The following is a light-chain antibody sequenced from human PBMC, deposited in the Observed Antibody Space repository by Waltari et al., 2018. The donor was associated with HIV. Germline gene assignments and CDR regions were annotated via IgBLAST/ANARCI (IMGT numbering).Light chain of an antibody. CDR2: GVT. J-gene: IGLJ3*02. CDR1: NTDIGAFDL. CDR3: SSDSTLKTIL. Sequence: QSALTQPASVSGSPGQSVTISCTGGNTDIGAFDLVSWYQQRSGEAPQLIIFGVTSRPSGVASRFSGFKSGHTASLTISGLHDGDEAYYFCSSDSTLKTILFGGGTKLTV. V-gene: IGLV2-14*03.